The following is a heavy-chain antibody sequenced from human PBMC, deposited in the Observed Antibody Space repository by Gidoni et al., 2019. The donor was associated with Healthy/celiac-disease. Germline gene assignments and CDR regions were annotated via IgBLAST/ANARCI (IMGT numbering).Heavy chain of an antibody. CDR3: ARFRAAARGGNDAFDI. V-gene: IGHV1-2*02. J-gene: IGHJ3*02. D-gene: IGHD6-13*01. CDR1: GYTFTGYY. Sequence: QVQLVQSGAEVKKPGASVKVSCKASGYTFTGYYMHWVRQAPGQGLEWMGWMNPNSGGTNYAQKFQGRVTMTRDTSISTAYMELSRLRSDDTAVYYCARFRAAARGGNDAFDIWGQGTMVTVSS. CDR2: MNPNSGGT.